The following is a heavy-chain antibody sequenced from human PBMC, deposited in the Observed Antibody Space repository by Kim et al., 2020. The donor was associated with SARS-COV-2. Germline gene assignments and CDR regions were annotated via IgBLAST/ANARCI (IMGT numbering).Heavy chain of an antibody. D-gene: IGHD3-10*01. J-gene: IGHJ4*02. CDR1: GGSFNEYY. V-gene: IGHV4-34*01. CDR2: INHSGST. Sequence: SETLSLTCAVYGGSFNEYYWTWIRQPPGKGLEWIGEINHSGSTNYNPSLKSRVSISVDTSKNQFSLELTSVTAADTAVYYCARGYGESRRHYWGQGTLVTVSS. CDR3: ARGYGESRRHY.